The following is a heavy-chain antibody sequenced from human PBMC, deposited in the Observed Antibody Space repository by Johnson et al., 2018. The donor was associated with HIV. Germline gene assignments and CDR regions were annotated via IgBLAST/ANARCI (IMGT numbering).Heavy chain of an antibody. Sequence: QVQLVESGGGVVQPGRSLRLSCAASGFTFSSYAMHWVRQAPGKGLEWVSIILSDGSNIYYAASVKGRFTISRDDSKSIAYLQMNSLKTEDTAVYYCTRAEWHDAFDIWGQGTMVTVSS. D-gene: IGHD1-14*01. CDR2: ILSDGSNI. CDR1: GFTFSSYA. V-gene: IGHV3-30*04. CDR3: TRAEWHDAFDI. J-gene: IGHJ3*02.